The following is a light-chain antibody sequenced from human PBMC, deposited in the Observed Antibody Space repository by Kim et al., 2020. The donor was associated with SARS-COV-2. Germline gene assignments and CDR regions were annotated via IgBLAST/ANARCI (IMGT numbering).Light chain of an antibody. CDR3: QQRQSWPLT. CDR1: QYINIY. J-gene: IGKJ4*01. CDR2: DAS. Sequence: LSPGESAPLSCRSSQYINIYLGWYQQKPGQSPRLLIYDASISATGIPPRFSGAGSGTDFTLTISSLEPEDFAVYYCQQRQSWPLTFGGGTKVDIK. V-gene: IGKV3-11*01.